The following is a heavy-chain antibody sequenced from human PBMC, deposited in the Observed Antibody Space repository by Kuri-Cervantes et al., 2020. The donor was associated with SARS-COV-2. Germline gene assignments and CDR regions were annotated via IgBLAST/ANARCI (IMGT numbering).Heavy chain of an antibody. D-gene: IGHD3-16*01. Sequence: GESLKISCAASGFTFSDYYMSWIRQAPGKGLEWVSYISSSSSYTNYADVVKGRFTISRDNAKNSLYLQMNSLRAEDTAVYYCAREGREGGGMDVWGQGTTVTVSS. J-gene: IGHJ6*02. CDR1: GFTFSDYY. CDR2: ISSSSSYT. V-gene: IGHV3-11*06. CDR3: AREGREGGGMDV.